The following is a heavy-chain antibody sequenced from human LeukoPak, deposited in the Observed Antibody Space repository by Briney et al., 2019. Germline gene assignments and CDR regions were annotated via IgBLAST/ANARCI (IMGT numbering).Heavy chain of an antibody. D-gene: IGHD7-27*01. J-gene: IGHJ4*02. CDR2: MSPKSGNT. CDR1: GYTFTSYD. Sequence: ASVKVSCKASGYTFTSYDINWVRQATGQGVEWMGWMSPKSGNTGYAPKFQDRVAMTRDTSISTAYMELNSLRSEDTAVYYCVRTPPNWGADYWGRGTLVTVSS. CDR3: VRTPPNWGADY. V-gene: IGHV1-8*01.